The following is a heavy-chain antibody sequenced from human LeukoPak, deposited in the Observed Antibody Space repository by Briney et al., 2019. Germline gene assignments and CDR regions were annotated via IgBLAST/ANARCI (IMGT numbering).Heavy chain of an antibody. Sequence: GGSLRLSCAASGFTFSSYEMNWVRQAPGKGLEWVSYISSSGSTIYYEDSVKGRFTISRDNAKNSLYLQMNSLRAEDTAVYYCARDVYGMDVWGQGTTVTVSS. J-gene: IGHJ6*02. CDR1: GFTFSSYE. V-gene: IGHV3-48*03. CDR2: ISSSGSTI. CDR3: ARDVYGMDV.